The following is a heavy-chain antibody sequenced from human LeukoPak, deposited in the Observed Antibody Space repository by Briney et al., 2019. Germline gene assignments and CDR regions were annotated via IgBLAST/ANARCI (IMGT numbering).Heavy chain of an antibody. D-gene: IGHD3-16*01. Sequence: GGSLRLSCAASGFTFSSYAMSWVRQAPGKGLEWVSSINVGSRYIYYADSLKGRFTISRDNAKNSLYLQMNSLRAEDTAVYYCARDREGGYFDYWGQGTLVTVSS. CDR1: GFTFSSYA. CDR2: INVGSRYI. J-gene: IGHJ4*02. V-gene: IGHV3-21*01. CDR3: ARDREGGYFDY.